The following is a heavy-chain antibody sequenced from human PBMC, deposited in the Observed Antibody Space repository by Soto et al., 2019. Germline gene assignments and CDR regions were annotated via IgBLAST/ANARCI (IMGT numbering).Heavy chain of an antibody. CDR2: ISSSVYHT. D-gene: IGHD4-4*01. CDR3: AKLLRPGLQFFDF. J-gene: IGHJ4*02. CDR1: GFTFSDYA. Sequence: GGSLRLSCAASGFTFSDYAMSWVRQAPGKGLNWVSAISSSVYHTFYADSVKGRFTISRDNSKNTLYLQVNSLRAEDTAVYYCAKLLRPGLQFFDFWGQGTLVTVSS. V-gene: IGHV3-23*01.